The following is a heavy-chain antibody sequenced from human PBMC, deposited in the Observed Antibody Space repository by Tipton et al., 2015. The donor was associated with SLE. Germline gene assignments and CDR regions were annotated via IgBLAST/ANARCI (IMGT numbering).Heavy chain of an antibody. CDR1: GGSISSHY. D-gene: IGHD4-23*01. J-gene: IGHJ6*02. V-gene: IGHV4-34*01. Sequence: TLSLTCTVSGGSISSHYWSWIRQPPGKGLEWIGKINHSGSTNYNPYLKSPVTISVATSKSQFYLNLSSVTAADTAVYYCECLEGNSQGMHVWGQGSTVADSS. CDR2: INHSGST. CDR3: ECLEGNSQGMHV.